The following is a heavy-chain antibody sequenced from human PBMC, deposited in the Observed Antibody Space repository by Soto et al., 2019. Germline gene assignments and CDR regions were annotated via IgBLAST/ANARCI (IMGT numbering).Heavy chain of an antibody. D-gene: IGHD2-15*01. J-gene: IGHJ4*02. CDR2: IGGSGRST. CDR3: ARDGGNICSGGSCYFQAPDY. CDR1: GFTFSNYA. V-gene: IGHV3-23*01. Sequence: EVQLLESGGGSVQPGGSLRLSCSASGFTFSNYAMSWVRQAPGKGLEWVASIGGSGRSTNYADSVKGRFTISRDNSKNTLAVHMSSLRAEDTAVYYCARDGGNICSGGSCYFQAPDYWGQGTLVTVSP.